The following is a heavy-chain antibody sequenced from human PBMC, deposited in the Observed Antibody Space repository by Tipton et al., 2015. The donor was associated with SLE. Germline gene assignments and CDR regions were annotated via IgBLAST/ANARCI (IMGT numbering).Heavy chain of an antibody. CDR2: MYSGGST. D-gene: IGHD4-17*01. V-gene: IGHV4-61*09. CDR3: ASVRPLSHVDYGSALDW. J-gene: IGHJ4*02. Sequence: TLSLTCTVSGGSISRGSYNWSWIRQPAGKGLEWIGHMYSGGSTNYNPSLKSRVAISVDTSKNQFFLRLTSVTVADTAVYYCASVRPLSHVDYGSALDWWGQGTLVTVSS. CDR1: GGSISRGSYN.